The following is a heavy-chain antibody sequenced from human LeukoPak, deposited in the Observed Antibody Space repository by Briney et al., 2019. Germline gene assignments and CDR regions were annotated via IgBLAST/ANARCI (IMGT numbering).Heavy chain of an antibody. CDR3: ARGGTSLRYFDWLQFSSSNWFDP. Sequence: GASVKVSCKASGYTFTSYYMHWVRQAPGQGLEWMGIINPSGGSTSYAQKFQGRVTMTRDTSTSTVYMELSSLRSEDTAVYYCARGGTSLRYFDWLQFSSSNWFDPWGQGTLVTVSS. J-gene: IGHJ5*02. D-gene: IGHD3-9*01. CDR1: GYTFTSYY. CDR2: INPSGGST. V-gene: IGHV1-46*01.